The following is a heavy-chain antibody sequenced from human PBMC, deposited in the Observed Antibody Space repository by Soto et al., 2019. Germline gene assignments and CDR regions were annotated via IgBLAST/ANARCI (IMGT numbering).Heavy chain of an antibody. Sequence: ESLKISCKGSGYSFTSYWIGLVRQMPGKGLECMGIIYPGDSDTRYSPSFQGQVTISADKSISTAYLQWSSLKASDTAMYYCARTAAAGKYYNGMDVWGQGTTVTVSS. V-gene: IGHV5-51*01. CDR3: ARTAAAGKYYNGMDV. J-gene: IGHJ6*02. CDR1: GYSFTSYW. CDR2: IYPGDSDT. D-gene: IGHD6-13*01.